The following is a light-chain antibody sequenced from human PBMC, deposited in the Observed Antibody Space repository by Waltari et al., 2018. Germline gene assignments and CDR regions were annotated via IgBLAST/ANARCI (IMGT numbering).Light chain of an antibody. CDR1: QSVSNY. Sequence: EIVLTQSPATLSLSPGERDTLSCRTSQSVSNYLAWYQQKPGQAPRLLIYDASNRATGIPARFSGSGSGTDFTLTISSLEPEDFAVYYCQQRSYWLTFGGGTKVEIK. CDR3: QQRSYWLT. J-gene: IGKJ4*01. CDR2: DAS. V-gene: IGKV3-11*01.